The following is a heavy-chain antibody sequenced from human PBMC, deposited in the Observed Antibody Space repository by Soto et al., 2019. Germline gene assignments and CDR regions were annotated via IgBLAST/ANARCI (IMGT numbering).Heavy chain of an antibody. D-gene: IGHD6-13*01. CDR3: ARGEGVVAASGTDHYYYFDY. Sequence: QVQLQQWGAGLLKPSETLSLTCAVYGGSFSGYYWSWIRQPPGKGLEWIGEINHSGSTNYDPSLKSRVNISVDTSKNQFSLMRSSVTAADTAVYYCARGEGVVAASGTDHYYYFDYWGQGTLVTVSS. J-gene: IGHJ4*02. V-gene: IGHV4-34*01. CDR2: INHSGST. CDR1: GGSFSGYY.